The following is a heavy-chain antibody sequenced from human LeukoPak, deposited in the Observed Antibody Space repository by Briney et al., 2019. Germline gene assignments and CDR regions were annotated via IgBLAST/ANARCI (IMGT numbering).Heavy chain of an antibody. V-gene: IGHV3-23*01. CDR3: AKKSSSWYREIDY. CDR2: ISGSGGST. D-gene: IGHD6-13*01. CDR1: GFTFSSYA. Sequence: GGSLRLSCAASGFTFSSYAMSWVRQAPGKGLEWVSAISGSGGSTYYADSVKGRFTISRDNSKDTLYLQMNSLRAEDTAVYYCAKKSSSWYREIDYWGQGTLVTVSS. J-gene: IGHJ4*02.